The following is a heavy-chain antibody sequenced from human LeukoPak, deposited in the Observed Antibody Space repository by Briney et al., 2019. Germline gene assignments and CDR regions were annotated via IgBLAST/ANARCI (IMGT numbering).Heavy chain of an antibody. CDR1: GYSFTSYG. CDR3: VRVAMIRGVVSKNWFYS. CDR2: ISAYSGKT. V-gene: IGHV1-18*01. D-gene: IGHD3-10*01. J-gene: IGHJ5*01. Sequence: ASVKVSCKASGYSFTSYGISWGRQAPGQGLEWMGWISAYSGKTNYADNLQGRLTMTTDTSTSTANMELRSLRSDDTAVYYCVRVAMIRGVVSKNWFYSWGEGSLVTVSS.